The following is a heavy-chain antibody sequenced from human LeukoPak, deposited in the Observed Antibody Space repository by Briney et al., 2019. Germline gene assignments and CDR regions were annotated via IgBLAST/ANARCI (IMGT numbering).Heavy chain of an antibody. J-gene: IGHJ3*02. V-gene: IGHV1-8*03. CDR3: ARGTVGDAFDI. CDR2: MNPNSGNT. D-gene: IGHD1-26*01. CDR1: GGTFSSYA. Sequence: ASVKVSCKASGGTFSSYAISWVRQATGQGLEWMGWMNPNSGNTGYAQKFQGRVTITRNTSISTAYMELSSLRSEDTAVYYCARGTVGDAFDIWGQGTMVTVSS.